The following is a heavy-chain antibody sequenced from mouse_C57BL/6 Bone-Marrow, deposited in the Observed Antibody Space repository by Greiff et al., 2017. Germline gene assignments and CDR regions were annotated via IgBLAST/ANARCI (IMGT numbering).Heavy chain of an antibody. Sequence: VQVEESGAELVRPGTSVKVSCKASGYAFTNYLIEWVKQRPGQGLEWIGVINPGSGGTNYNEKFKGKATLTVDKSSSTAYMQLSSRTSEDSAVYYCARARNCDSWFAYWGQGTLVTVSA. CDR3: ARARNCDSWFAY. V-gene: IGHV1-54*01. D-gene: IGHD4-1*01. CDR1: GYAFTNYL. J-gene: IGHJ3*01. CDR2: INPGSGGT.